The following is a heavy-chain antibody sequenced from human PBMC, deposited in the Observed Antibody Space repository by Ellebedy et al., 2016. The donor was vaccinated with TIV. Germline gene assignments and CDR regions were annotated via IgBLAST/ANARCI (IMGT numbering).Heavy chain of an antibody. V-gene: IGHV3-30*03. J-gene: IGHJ4*02. Sequence: GESLKISCATSGFTFNFYAIHWVRQAPGKGLEWVAMISYDGSNKKYADSVKGRFTISRDNSNKTAYLQMNDLVDEDTAVYYCARDLLSLRKNLASWGQGTLVSVSS. D-gene: IGHD1-14*01. CDR1: GFTFNFYA. CDR2: ISYDGSNK. CDR3: ARDLLSLRKNLAS.